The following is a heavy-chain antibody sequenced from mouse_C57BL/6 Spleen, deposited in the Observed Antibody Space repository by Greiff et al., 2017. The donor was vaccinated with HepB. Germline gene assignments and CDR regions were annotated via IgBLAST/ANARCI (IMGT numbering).Heavy chain of an antibody. J-gene: IGHJ3*01. V-gene: IGHV1-62-2*01. D-gene: IGHD4-1*01. Sequence: QVTLKVSGAELVKPGASVKLSCKASGYTFTEYTIHWVTQRSGQGLEWIGWFYPGSGSIKYNEKFKDKATLTADKSSSTVYMELSRLTSEDSAVYFCARHAKLGRLPWFAYWGQGTLVTVSA. CDR1: GYTFTEYT. CDR2: FYPGSGSI. CDR3: ARHAKLGRLPWFAY.